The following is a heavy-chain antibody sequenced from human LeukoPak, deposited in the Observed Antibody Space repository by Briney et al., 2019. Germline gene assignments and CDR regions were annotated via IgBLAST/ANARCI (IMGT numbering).Heavy chain of an antibody. J-gene: IGHJ4*02. CDR1: GFSLSTSGVG. V-gene: IGHV2-5*02. Sequence: SGSTLVKPTQTLTLTCTFSGFSLSTSGVGVGWIRQPPGKALEWLALIYWDDDKRYSPSLKSRLTITKDTSKNQVVLTMTNMDPVDTATYYCAHRQVAALSFDYWGQGTLVTVSS. CDR2: IYWDDDK. D-gene: IGHD6-19*01. CDR3: AHRQVAALSFDY.